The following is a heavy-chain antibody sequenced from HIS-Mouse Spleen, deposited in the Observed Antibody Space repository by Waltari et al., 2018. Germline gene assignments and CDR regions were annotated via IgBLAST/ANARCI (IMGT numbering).Heavy chain of an antibody. Sequence: LQLQESGPGLVKPSETLSLTCTVSGGSISSSSYYWGWIRQPPGKGLEWIGSIYYSGSTYYNPSLKSRVTIAVDTSKNQVSLKLSSVTAADTAVYYCAREIPYSSSWYDWYFDLWGRGTLVTVSS. D-gene: IGHD6-13*01. J-gene: IGHJ2*01. CDR3: AREIPYSSSWYDWYFDL. V-gene: IGHV4-39*07. CDR2: IYYSGST. CDR1: GGSISSSSYY.